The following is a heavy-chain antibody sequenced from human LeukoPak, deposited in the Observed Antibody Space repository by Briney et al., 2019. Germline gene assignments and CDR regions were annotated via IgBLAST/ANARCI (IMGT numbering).Heavy chain of an antibody. CDR3: ARTGYSSSFPDY. J-gene: IGHJ4*02. CDR1: GVPISSSRYY. CDR2: IYYSGSP. D-gene: IGHD6-6*01. V-gene: IGHV4-39*01. Sequence: SDTLSLPCTVSGVPISSSRYYWRRIPKPPAKGLEWIGSIYYSGSPSYNPSLKRRVTISVDTSKNQFSLKLSSVSAADTAVYYCARTGYSSSFPDYWGQGPLVTVSS.